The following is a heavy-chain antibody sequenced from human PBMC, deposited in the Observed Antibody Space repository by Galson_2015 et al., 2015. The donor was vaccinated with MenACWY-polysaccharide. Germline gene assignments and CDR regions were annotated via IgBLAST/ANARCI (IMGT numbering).Heavy chain of an antibody. Sequence: SLRLSCAASGFTFSTYAMSWVRQAPGKGLEWVSAISGSSGSIYYKDSVKGRFTISRDNSKNTLYLQMNSLRVEDTAVYHCAKGGQQVIRYYYYGMDVWGQGTTVTVSS. D-gene: IGHD6-13*01. CDR3: AKGGQQVIRYYYYGMDV. V-gene: IGHV3-23*01. CDR1: GFTFSTYA. J-gene: IGHJ6*02. CDR2: ISGSSGSI.